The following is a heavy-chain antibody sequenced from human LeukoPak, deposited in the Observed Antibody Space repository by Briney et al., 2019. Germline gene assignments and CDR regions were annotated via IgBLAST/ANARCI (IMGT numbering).Heavy chain of an antibody. V-gene: IGHV4-4*07. Sequence: SETLSLTCTVSGGSISSYYWSWIRQPAGKGLEWIGRIYTSGSTNYNPSLKSRVTISVDTSKNQFSLKLSSVTAADTAVYYCARVVQVAPRGWFDPWGQGTLVTVSS. CDR2: IYTSGST. CDR3: ARVVQVAPRGWFDP. CDR1: GGSISSYY. D-gene: IGHD3-10*01. J-gene: IGHJ5*02.